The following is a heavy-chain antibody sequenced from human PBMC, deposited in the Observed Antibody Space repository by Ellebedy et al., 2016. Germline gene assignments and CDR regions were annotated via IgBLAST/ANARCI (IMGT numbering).Heavy chain of an antibody. CDR2: IKQDGSEK. Sequence: GGSLRLSXAASGFTFSSYWMSWVRQAPGKGLEWVANIKQDGSEKYYMDSVKGRFTISRDNAKNSLYLQMNSLRAEDTAVYYCARTLSTFYYYGMDVWGQGTLVTVSS. V-gene: IGHV3-7*03. J-gene: IGHJ6*02. CDR1: GFTFSSYW. CDR3: ARTLSTFYYYGMDV. D-gene: IGHD5/OR15-5a*01.